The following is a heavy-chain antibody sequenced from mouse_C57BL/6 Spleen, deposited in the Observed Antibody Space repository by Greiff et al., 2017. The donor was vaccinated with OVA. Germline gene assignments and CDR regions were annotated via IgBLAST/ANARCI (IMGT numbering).Heavy chain of an antibody. CDR3: ARETVDWYFDV. V-gene: IGHV3-5*01. Sequence: EVHLVESGPGLVKPSQTVFLTCTVTGISITTGNYRWRWIRQFPGNKLEWIGYIYYSGTITYNPSLTSRITITRDTPKNQFFLEMNSLTVEDTATYYCARETVDWYFDVWGTGTTVTVSS. CDR1: GISITTGNYR. CDR2: IYYSGTI. D-gene: IGHD1-1*01. J-gene: IGHJ1*03.